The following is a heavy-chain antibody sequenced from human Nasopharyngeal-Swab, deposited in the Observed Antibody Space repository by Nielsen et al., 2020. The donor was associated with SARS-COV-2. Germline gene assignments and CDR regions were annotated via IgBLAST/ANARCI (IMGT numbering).Heavy chain of an antibody. CDR2: ISSSSSYI. J-gene: IGHJ4*02. D-gene: IGHD3-10*01. Sequence: GGSLRLSCAASGFTFSSYSMNWVRQAPGKGLEWVSSISSSSSYIYYADSVKGRFTISRDNAKNSLYLQMNSLRAEDTALYYCAKEWGSGRYGLGGYYFDYWGQGTLVTVSS. V-gene: IGHV3-21*04. CDR3: AKEWGSGRYGLGGYYFDY. CDR1: GFTFSSYS.